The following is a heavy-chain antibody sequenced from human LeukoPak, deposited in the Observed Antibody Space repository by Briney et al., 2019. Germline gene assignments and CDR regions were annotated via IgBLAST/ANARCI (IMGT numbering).Heavy chain of an antibody. CDR3: ATSWSSGPHYFAS. CDR2: INSDGRST. Sequence: GGSLRLSCAASGFTFSSYWMHWVRQAPGKGLVWVSRINSDGRSTSYADSVKGRLTTSRDNAKNTLYLQMDSLRADDTAVYYCATSWSSGPHYFASWGRGTLVTVSS. CDR1: GFTFSSYW. V-gene: IGHV3-74*01. D-gene: IGHD6-19*01. J-gene: IGHJ4*02.